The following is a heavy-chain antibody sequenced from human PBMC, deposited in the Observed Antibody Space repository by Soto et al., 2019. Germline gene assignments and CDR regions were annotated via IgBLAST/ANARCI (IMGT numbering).Heavy chain of an antibody. J-gene: IGHJ4*02. V-gene: IGHV4-34*01. CDR2: ISHGGIT. CDR3: ARDFDY. CDR1: GGSFTSYY. Sequence: QVRLQQWGAGLLKPSETLSLTCAVYGGSFTSYYWSWIRQPPGKGLEWIGDISHGGITNYNPSLXSXXTTPLDPSQTHFSLRLTSVTAPDTAVYYCARDFDYWGQGTLVTVSS.